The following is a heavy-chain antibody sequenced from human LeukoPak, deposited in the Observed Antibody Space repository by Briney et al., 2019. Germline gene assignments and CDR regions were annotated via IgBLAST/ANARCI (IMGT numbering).Heavy chain of an antibody. CDR1: RFTFSSYA. Sequence: GGSLRLSCAASRFTFSSYAMNWVRQAPGKGLDWVSAISGSGDSTYYADSVKGRFTISRDNFKNTLYLQMNSLRAEDTAVYYCAKGGSRSGYSRFDYWGQGTLVTVSS. J-gene: IGHJ4*02. CDR2: ISGSGDST. D-gene: IGHD3-22*01. CDR3: AKGGSRSGYSRFDY. V-gene: IGHV3-23*01.